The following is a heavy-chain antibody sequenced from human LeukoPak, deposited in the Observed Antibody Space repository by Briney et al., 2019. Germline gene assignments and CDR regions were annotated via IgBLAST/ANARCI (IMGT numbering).Heavy chain of an antibody. V-gene: IGHV4-38-2*02. J-gene: IGHJ4*02. CDR1: GYSISSGYY. CDR3: ASGQGRFDY. Sequence: SETLSLTCTVSGYSISSGYYWSWIRQPPGKGLEWIGYIYYSGSTNYNPSLKSRVTISVDTSKNQFSLKLSSVTAADTAVYYCASGQGRFDYWGQGTLVTVSS. CDR2: IYYSGST. D-gene: IGHD2-15*01.